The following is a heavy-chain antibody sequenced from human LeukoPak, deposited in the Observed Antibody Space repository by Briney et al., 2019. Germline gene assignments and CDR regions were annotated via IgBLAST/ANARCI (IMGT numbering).Heavy chain of an antibody. D-gene: IGHD3-16*01. Sequence: PSETLSLTCAVYGGSFSGYYWSWIRQPPGKGLEWIGRIYTSGSTNYNPSLKSRVTMSVDTSKNQFSLKLSSVTAADTAVYYCARDRSTGGQRQNWFDPWGQGTLVTVSS. J-gene: IGHJ5*02. V-gene: IGHV4-4*07. CDR1: GGSFSGYY. CDR2: IYTSGST. CDR3: ARDRSTGGQRQNWFDP.